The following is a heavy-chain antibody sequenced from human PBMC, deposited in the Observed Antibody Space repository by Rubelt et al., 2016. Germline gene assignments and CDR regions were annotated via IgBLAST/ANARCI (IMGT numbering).Heavy chain of an antibody. CDR2: INPNSGGT. J-gene: IGHJ5*02. Sequence: MHWVRQSPGQGLEWMGWINPNSGGTNYAQKLQGRVTMTRDTSISTAYMGLSRLRSDDTAVYYCARCPPYGYKGNWFDPWGQGTLVTVSS. V-gene: IGHV1-2*02. CDR3: ARCPPYGYKGNWFDP. D-gene: IGHD5-18*01.